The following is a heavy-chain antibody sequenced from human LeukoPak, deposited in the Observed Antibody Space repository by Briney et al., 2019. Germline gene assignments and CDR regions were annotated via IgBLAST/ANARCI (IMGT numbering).Heavy chain of an antibody. Sequence: GGSLRLSCAASGFTFSSYAMSWVRQAPGKGLEWVSAISGSGGSTYYADSVKGRFTISRDNSKNTLYLQMNSLRAEDTAVYYRAKGSGSYYPGLCFDYWGQGTLVTVSS. V-gene: IGHV3-23*01. CDR2: ISGSGGST. CDR3: AKGSGSYYPGLCFDY. CDR1: GFTFSSYA. D-gene: IGHD3-10*01. J-gene: IGHJ4*02.